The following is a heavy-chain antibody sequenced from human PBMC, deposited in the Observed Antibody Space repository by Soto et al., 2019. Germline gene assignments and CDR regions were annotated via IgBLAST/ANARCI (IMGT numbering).Heavy chain of an antibody. V-gene: IGHV1-69*06. D-gene: IGHD4-17*01. Sequence: QVQLVQSGAEVKKPGSSVKVSCKASGGTFSSYAISWVRQAPGQGLEWMGGIIPIFGTANYAQMFQGRVTITADKSTSTAYMELSSLRSEDTAVYYCARDHRIVATTDYGDYVWYLDLWGRGTLVTVSS. CDR1: GGTFSSYA. CDR3: ARDHRIVATTDYGDYVWYLDL. J-gene: IGHJ2*01. CDR2: IIPIFGTA.